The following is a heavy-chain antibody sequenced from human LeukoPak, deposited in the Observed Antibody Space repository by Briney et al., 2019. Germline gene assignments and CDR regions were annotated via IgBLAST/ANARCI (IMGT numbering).Heavy chain of an antibody. CDR2: INPSGGST. V-gene: IGHV1-46*01. CDR1: GYTFTGYY. Sequence: ASVKVSCKASGYTFTGYYMHWVRQAPGQGLEWMGIINPSGGSTSYAQKFQGRVTMTRDTSTSTVYMELSSLRSEDTAVYYCARDREVPAAMDYWGQGTLVTVSS. D-gene: IGHD2-2*01. CDR3: ARDREVPAAMDY. J-gene: IGHJ4*02.